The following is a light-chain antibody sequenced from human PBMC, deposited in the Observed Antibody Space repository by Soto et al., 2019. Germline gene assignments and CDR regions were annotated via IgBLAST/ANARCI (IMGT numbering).Light chain of an antibody. CDR1: QDVDNNF. Sequence: EIVLTQSPGTLSLSPGEGATLSCRASQDVDNNFLAWYQQRPGQATRLLIYASSRTATGIPDRFSGSGSGTDFTLTISRVGPEDIAVYFCHQYYSSITFGGGTKVEVK. V-gene: IGKV3-20*01. CDR2: ASS. CDR3: HQYYSSIT. J-gene: IGKJ4*01.